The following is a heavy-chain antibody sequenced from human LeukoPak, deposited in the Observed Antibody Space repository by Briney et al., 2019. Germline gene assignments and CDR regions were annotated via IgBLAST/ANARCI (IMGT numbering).Heavy chain of an antibody. D-gene: IGHD3-3*01. CDR1: GFTFGDYA. CDR2: IRRKANGGTT. Sequence: GGSLRLSCTASGFTFGDYAMSWVCQAPGKGPEWVGFIRRKANGGTTEYAASVKGRFTISRDDSKSIAYLQMNSLKTEDTAVYYCTSGLYYDSWSDLFDYWGQGTLVTVSS. J-gene: IGHJ4*02. V-gene: IGHV3-49*04. CDR3: TSGLYYDSWSDLFDY.